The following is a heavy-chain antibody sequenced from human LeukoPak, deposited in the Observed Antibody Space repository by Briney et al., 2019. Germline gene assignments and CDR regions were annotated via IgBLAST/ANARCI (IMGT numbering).Heavy chain of an antibody. D-gene: IGHD3-10*01. CDR1: GGSISSSSCY. CDR2: IYYSGST. CDR3: ASRNYYGSGSYSFDP. J-gene: IGHJ5*02. V-gene: IGHV4-39*01. Sequence: SETLSLTCTVAGGSISSSSCYWGWIRQPPGKGLEWIGSIYYSGSTYYNPSLKSRVTISVDTSKNQFSLKLSSVTAADTAVYYCASRNYYGSGSYSFDPWGQGTLVTVSS.